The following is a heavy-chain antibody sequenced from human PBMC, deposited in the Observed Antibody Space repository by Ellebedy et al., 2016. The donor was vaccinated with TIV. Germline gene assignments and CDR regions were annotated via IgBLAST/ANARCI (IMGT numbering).Heavy chain of an antibody. CDR2: IGWDDYK. D-gene: IGHD3-10*01. J-gene: IGHJ4*02. CDR3: ARTPGRFDYYFDY. Sequence: SGPTLVXPTQTLTLTCTFSGFSLRTTGMRVNWIRQPPGKALEWLARIGWDDYKFYSTSLQTRLSISKDSSQNRVVLTMTNMGPMDTATYYCARTPGRFDYYFDYWGQGTLVTVSS. CDR1: GFSLRTTGMR. V-gene: IGHV2-70*04.